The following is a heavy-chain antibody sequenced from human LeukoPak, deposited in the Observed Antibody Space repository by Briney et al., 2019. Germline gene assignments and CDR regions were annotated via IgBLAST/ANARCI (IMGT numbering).Heavy chain of an antibody. J-gene: IGHJ3*02. CDR3: ARGGSYLSAFDI. D-gene: IGHD1-26*01. CDR1: GFTFNNYG. CDR2: ISGSGGST. V-gene: IGHV3-23*01. Sequence: GGSLRLSCAASGFTFNNYGMHWVRQAPGKGLEWVSAISGSGGSTYYADSVKGRFTISRDNSKNTLYLQMNSLRAEDTAVYYCARGGSYLSAFDIWGQGTMVTVSS.